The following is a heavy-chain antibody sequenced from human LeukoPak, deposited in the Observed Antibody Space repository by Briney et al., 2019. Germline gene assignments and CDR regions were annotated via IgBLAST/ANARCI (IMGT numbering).Heavy chain of an antibody. CDR1: GFTFTNYA. CDR2: ISGSGGST. D-gene: IGHD3-22*01. Sequence: GGSLRLSCAASGFTFTNYAMDWVRQAPGKGLEWVSAISGSGGSTYYADSVKGRFTFSRDTSKNTLDLQMNSLRAEDTAVYYCAKGSGDSTGYYYAYYYYMDVWGKGTTVTVSS. V-gene: IGHV3-23*01. CDR3: AKGSGDSTGYYYAYYYYMDV. J-gene: IGHJ6*03.